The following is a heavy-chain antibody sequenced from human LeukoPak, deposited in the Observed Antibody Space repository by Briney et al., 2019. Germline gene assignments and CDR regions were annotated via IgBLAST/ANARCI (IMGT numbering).Heavy chain of an antibody. CDR3: AREGGIVGAFDP. CDR1: GFTFSSYW. D-gene: IGHD1-26*01. J-gene: IGHJ5*02. Sequence: GGSLRPSCAASGFTFSSYWMHWVRQAPGKWLVWVSRINSDGRSTSYADSVKGRFTISRDNAKNTLYLQMNSLRAEDTAVYYCAREGGIVGAFDPWGQGTLVTVSS. CDR2: INSDGRST. V-gene: IGHV3-74*01.